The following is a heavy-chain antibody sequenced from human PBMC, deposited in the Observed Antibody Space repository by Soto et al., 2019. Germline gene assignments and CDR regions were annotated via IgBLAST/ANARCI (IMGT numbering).Heavy chain of an antibody. V-gene: IGHV1-8*01. D-gene: IGHD3-10*01. CDR1: GYTFTSYD. CDR2: MNPNSGNT. Sequence: GASVKVSCKASGYTFTSYDINWVRQATGQGLEWMGWMNPNSGNTGYAQKFQGRVTMTRNTSLSTAYMELSSLRSEDTAVYYCARGPLVSLAYYYYMDVWGKGTTVTVSS. J-gene: IGHJ6*03. CDR3: ARGPLVSLAYYYYMDV.